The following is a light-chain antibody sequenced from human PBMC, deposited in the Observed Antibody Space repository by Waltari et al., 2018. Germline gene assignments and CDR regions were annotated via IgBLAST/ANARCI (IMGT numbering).Light chain of an antibody. CDR3: GTWDRTLTASHVI. CDR2: DNN. V-gene: IGLV1-51*01. CDR1: SSNIGRNY. Sequence: QSVLTQPPSVSASPGETVTIACSGSSSNIGRNYESWYQQVPGTAPKLLIYDNNKRPSGIPDRFSGSTSGTSATLGITGLQTGDEADYYCGTWDRTLTASHVIFGGGTRVTVL. J-gene: IGLJ2*01.